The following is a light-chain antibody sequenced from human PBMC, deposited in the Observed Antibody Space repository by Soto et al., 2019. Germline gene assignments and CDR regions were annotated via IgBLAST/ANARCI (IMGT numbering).Light chain of an antibody. V-gene: IGLV2-23*01. CDR2: EAT. CDR3: SSFAGSGNWV. J-gene: IGLJ3*02. Sequence: QLVLTQPASVSESPGRSITISCTGTSSDVGSYNIVSWYQQNPGRAPKLIIYEATKRPSGISDRFSGSKSGNTASLTISRLQAEDEADYFCSSFAGSGNWVFGGGTKVTVL. CDR1: SSDVGSYNI.